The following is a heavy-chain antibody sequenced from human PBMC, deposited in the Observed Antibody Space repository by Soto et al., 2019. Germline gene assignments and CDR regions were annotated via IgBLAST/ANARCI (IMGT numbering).Heavy chain of an antibody. CDR2: ISSSSSYT. Sequence: GGSLRLSCAASGFTFSDYYMGWIRQAPGKGLEWVSYISSSSSYTNYADSVKGRFTISRDNAKNSLYLQMNSLRAEDTAVYYCARDWSYYDSSGYGRDRLDYWGQGTLVTVSS. CDR1: GFTFSDYY. CDR3: ARDWSYYDSSGYGRDRLDY. D-gene: IGHD3-22*01. J-gene: IGHJ4*02. V-gene: IGHV3-11*06.